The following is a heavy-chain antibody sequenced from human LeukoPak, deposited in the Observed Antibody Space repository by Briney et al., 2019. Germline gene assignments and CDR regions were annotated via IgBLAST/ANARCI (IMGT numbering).Heavy chain of an antibody. Sequence: SETLSLTCTVSGGSISSGDYYWSWIRQPPGKGLEWIGYIYYSGSTNYNPSLKSRVTISVDTSKNQFSLKLSSVTAADTAVYYCARGSGDDFWSGYSFFDYWGQGTLVTVSS. CDR1: GGSISSGDYY. CDR2: IYYSGST. J-gene: IGHJ4*02. D-gene: IGHD3-3*01. V-gene: IGHV4-61*08. CDR3: ARGSGDDFWSGYSFFDY.